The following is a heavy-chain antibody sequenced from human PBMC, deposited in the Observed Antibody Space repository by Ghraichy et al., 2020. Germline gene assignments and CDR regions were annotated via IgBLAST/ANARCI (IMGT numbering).Heavy chain of an antibody. J-gene: IGHJ5*02. CDR1: GGSISSSSYY. D-gene: IGHD3-3*01. Sequence: SETLSLTCTVSGGSISSSSYYWGWIRQPPGKGLEWIGSIYYSGSTYYNPSLKSRVTISVDTSKNQFSLKLSSVTAADTAVYYCARDGPGGASLRFLEWLTDGWFDPWGQGTLVTVSS. CDR3: ARDGPGGASLRFLEWLTDGWFDP. CDR2: IYYSGST. V-gene: IGHV4-39*07.